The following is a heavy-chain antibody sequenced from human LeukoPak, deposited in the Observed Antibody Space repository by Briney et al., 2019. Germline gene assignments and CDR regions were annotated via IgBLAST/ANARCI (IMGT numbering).Heavy chain of an antibody. V-gene: IGHV3-9*01. J-gene: IGHJ4*02. CDR1: GFSFDDYA. Sequence: GRSLRLSCAASGFSFDDYAMHWLRQAPGKGLQWVSGISWNSGSEGYADSVKGRFTISRDNSKNTLYVQVNSLGTEDTAAYYCAKGSYYDSSGSFYFDYWGQGTLVTVSS. CDR3: AKGSYYDSSGSFYFDY. CDR2: ISWNSGSE. D-gene: IGHD3-22*01.